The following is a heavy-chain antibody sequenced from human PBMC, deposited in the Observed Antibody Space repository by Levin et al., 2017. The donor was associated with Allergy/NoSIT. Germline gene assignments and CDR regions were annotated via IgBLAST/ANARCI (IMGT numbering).Heavy chain of an antibody. CDR1: GFTFSSYG. V-gene: IGHV3-30*18. CDR2: ISYDGSNK. J-gene: IGHJ4*02. Sequence: GGSLRLSCAASGFTFSSYGMHWVRQAPGKGLEWVAVISYDGSNKYYADSVKGRFTISRDNSKNTLYLQMNSLRAEDTAVYYCAKRGRPGGSYYWDYFDYWGQGTLVTVSS. CDR3: AKRGRPGGSYYWDYFDY. D-gene: IGHD1-26*01.